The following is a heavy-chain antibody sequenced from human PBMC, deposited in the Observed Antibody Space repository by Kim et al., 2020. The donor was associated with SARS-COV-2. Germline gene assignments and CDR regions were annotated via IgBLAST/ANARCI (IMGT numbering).Heavy chain of an antibody. Sequence: EKYEVDSVRGRFTISRDSAKNSLYLQMNSLRAEDTAVYYCARSNTMIPEDYWGQGTLVTVSS. J-gene: IGHJ4*02. V-gene: IGHV3-7*01. CDR3: ARSNTMIPEDY. D-gene: IGHD3-22*01. CDR2: EK.